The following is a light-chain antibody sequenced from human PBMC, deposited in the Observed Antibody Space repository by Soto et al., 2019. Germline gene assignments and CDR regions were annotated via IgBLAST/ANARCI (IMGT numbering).Light chain of an antibody. CDR1: SSDVGGYNY. Sequence: QSVLPQPPSANGSFGQSVTISCTGTSSDVGGYNYVSWYQQHPGKAPKLMIYEVSERPSGVPDRFSGSKSGNTASLTVSGLQADDEADYYCSSYSGTNYHYVFGTGTKVTVL. CDR3: SSYSGTNYHYV. J-gene: IGLJ1*01. CDR2: EVS. V-gene: IGLV2-8*01.